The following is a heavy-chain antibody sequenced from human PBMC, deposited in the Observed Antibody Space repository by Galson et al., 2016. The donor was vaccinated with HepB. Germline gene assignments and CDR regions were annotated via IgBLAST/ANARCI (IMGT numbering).Heavy chain of an antibody. Sequence: SLRLSCAASGLTFSDYYMSWIRQAPGKGLEWVSYISSSNSYSSYADSVRGRFTISRDNAKNSLYLQMNSLRAEDTGVYFCARDLIAAAGYYYYGMDVWGRGTTVTVSS. D-gene: IGHD6-13*01. J-gene: IGHJ6*02. V-gene: IGHV3-11*06. CDR1: GLTFSDYY. CDR3: ARDLIAAAGYYYYGMDV. CDR2: ISSSNSYS.